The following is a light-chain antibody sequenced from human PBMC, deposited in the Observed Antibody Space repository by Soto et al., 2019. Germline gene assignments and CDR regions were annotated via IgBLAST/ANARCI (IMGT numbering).Light chain of an antibody. CDR1: QSVSSSY. J-gene: IGKJ5*01. Sequence: EIVLTQSPGTLSLSPGERATLSCRANQSVSSSYLAWYQQKPGQAPRLLIYGASSRPTGIPDRFSGSGSGTDFTLTISRLEPEDFAVYYCQQYGSSSTFGQGTRLEI. CDR3: QQYGSSST. CDR2: GAS. V-gene: IGKV3-20*01.